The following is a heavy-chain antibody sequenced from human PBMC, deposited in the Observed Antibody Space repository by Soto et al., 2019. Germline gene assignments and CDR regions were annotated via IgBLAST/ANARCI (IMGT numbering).Heavy chain of an antibody. CDR3: ARDREYYYDSSGNYYYHYGMAV. CDR1: GYTFTNYG. CDR2: ISGYNGNT. V-gene: IGHV1-18*04. D-gene: IGHD3-22*01. Sequence: QVQLVESGAEVKKPGASVKVSCKASGYTFTNYGISWVRQAPGQGLEWMGWISGYNGNTKYAQKFQGRVTMTTDTPTNTAYMDLRSLRSDDTAVYYCARDREYYYDSSGNYYYHYGMAVGGQGTTVTVS. J-gene: IGHJ6*02.